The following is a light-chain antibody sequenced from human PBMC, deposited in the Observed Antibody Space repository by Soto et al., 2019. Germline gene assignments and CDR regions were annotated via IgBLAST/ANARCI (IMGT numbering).Light chain of an antibody. CDR1: SSDVGAYNY. CDR3: TSYAGGNNI. Sequence: QSALTQPPSASGSPRQSVTISCTGTSSDVGAYNYVSWYQQHPGKVPKLMVYEVNKRPSGVPDRFSGSKSGNTASLTVSGLQAEDEADYYCTSYAGGNNIFGTGTKLTVL. V-gene: IGLV2-8*01. CDR2: EVN. J-gene: IGLJ1*01.